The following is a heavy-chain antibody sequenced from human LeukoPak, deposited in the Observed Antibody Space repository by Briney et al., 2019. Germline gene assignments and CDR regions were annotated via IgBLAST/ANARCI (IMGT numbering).Heavy chain of an antibody. Sequence: SETLSLTCTVSGGSISSYYWSLIRQPSGKGLEWIGYIYYTGSTNYNPSLQSRVTISVDTSKNQFSLKLGSVTAADTAVYYCARQHSSGYYYFDYWGQGPLVTVSS. V-gene: IGHV4-59*08. J-gene: IGHJ4*02. CDR2: IYYTGST. CDR1: GGSISSYY. CDR3: ARQHSSGYYYFDY. D-gene: IGHD3-22*01.